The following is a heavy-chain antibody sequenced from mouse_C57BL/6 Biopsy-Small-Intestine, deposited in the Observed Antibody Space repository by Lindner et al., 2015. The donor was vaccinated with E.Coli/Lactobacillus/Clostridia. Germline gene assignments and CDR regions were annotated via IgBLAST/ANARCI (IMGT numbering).Heavy chain of an antibody. V-gene: IGHV1-85*01. Sequence: VQLQESGPELVKPGASVKLSCKASGYTFTSYDINWVKQRPGQGLEWIGWIYPRDGSTKYNEKFKGKATLTVDTSSSTAYMELHSLTSEDSAVYFCARGRGNYFWYFDVWGTGTTVTVSS. D-gene: IGHD2-1*01. CDR2: IYPRDGST. J-gene: IGHJ1*03. CDR3: ARGRGNYFWYFDV. CDR1: GYTFTSYD.